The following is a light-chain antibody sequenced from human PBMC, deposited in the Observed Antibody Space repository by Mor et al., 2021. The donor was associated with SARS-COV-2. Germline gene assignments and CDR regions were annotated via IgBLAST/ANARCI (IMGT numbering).Light chain of an antibody. CDR2: GKN. Sequence: SLRSYYASWYQQKPGQAPLLVIYGKNNRPSGIPDRFSGSSLGNTASLTITASQAEDEADYYCNSRDSSGYPVIFGGGTKLTV. V-gene: IGLV3-19*01. CDR3: NSRDSSGYPVI. J-gene: IGLJ2*01. CDR1: SLRSYY.